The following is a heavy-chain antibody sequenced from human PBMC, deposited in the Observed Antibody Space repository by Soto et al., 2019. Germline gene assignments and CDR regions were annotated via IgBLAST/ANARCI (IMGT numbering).Heavy chain of an antibody. CDR2: INPSGGST. V-gene: IGHV1-46*01. D-gene: IGHD2-15*01. Sequence: ASVKVSCKASGYTFTSYYMHWVQQAPGQGLEWMGIINPSGGSTSYAQKFQGRVTMTRDTSTSTVYMELSSLRSEDTAVYYCASRSSNCSGGSCYFNYYYYGMDVWG. CDR1: GYTFTSYY. J-gene: IGHJ6*02. CDR3: ASRSSNCSGGSCYFNYYYYGMDV.